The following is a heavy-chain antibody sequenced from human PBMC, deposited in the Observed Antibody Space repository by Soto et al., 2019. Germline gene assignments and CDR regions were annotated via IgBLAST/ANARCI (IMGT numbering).Heavy chain of an antibody. V-gene: IGHV4-39*01. CDR3: ARRLVYYYDSSGYYSLGGTYNWFDP. Sequence: PSETLSLTCTVSGGSISSSSYYWGWIRQPPGKGLEWIGSIYYSGSTYYNPSLKSRVTISVDTSKNQFSLKLSSVTAADTAVYYCARRLVYYYDSSGYYSLGGTYNWFDPWGQGTLVTVSS. J-gene: IGHJ5*02. CDR1: GGSISSSSYY. D-gene: IGHD3-22*01. CDR2: IYYSGST.